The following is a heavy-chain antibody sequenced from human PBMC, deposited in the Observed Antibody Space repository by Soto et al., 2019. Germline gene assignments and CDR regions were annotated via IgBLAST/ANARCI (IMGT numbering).Heavy chain of an antibody. CDR1: GFTFSSYD. D-gene: IGHD3-16*01. V-gene: IGHV3-13*01. J-gene: IGHJ3*02. Sequence: GGSLRLSCAASGFTFSSYDMHWVRQATGKGLEWVSAIGTAGDTYYPGSVKGRFTISRENAKNSLYLQMNSLRAGDTAVYYCERGRGKGDAFDIWGQGTMVTVSS. CDR2: IGTAGDT. CDR3: ERGRGKGDAFDI.